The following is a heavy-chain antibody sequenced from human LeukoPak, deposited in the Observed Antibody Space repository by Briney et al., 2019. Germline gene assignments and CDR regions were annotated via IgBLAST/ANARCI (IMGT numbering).Heavy chain of an antibody. J-gene: IGHJ3*02. CDR3: ARGVGVYDILTGYFHGAFDI. CDR2: IYYSGST. V-gene: IGHV4-59*08. D-gene: IGHD3-9*01. Sequence: PSQTLSLTCTVSGGSISSYYWSWIRQPPGKGLEWIGYIYYSGSTNYNPSLKSRVTISVDTSKNQFSLKLSSVTAADTAVYYCARGVGVYDILTGYFHGAFDIWGQGTMVTVSS. CDR1: GGSISSYY.